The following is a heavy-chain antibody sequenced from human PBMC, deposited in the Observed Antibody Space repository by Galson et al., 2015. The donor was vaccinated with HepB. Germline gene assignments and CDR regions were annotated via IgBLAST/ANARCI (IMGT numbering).Heavy chain of an antibody. CDR2: INHSGST. V-gene: IGHV4-34*01. D-gene: IGHD2-15*01. CDR1: GGSFSGHY. J-gene: IGHJ4*02. CDR3: ARGRRILSSSLDY. Sequence: SETLSLTCAVYGGSFSGHYWSWIRQPPGKGLEWIGEINHSGSTNYNPSLKSRVTISVDTSKNQFSLKLSSVTAADTAVYYCARGRRILSSSLDYWGQGTLVTVSS.